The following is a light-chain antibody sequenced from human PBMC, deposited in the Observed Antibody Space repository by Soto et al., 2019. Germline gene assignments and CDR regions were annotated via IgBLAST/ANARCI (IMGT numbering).Light chain of an antibody. J-gene: IGKJ3*01. V-gene: IGKV1-39*01. CDR1: QSISSY. CDR2: AAS. CDR3: QQSYSTPCT. Sequence: DIQMTQSPSSVSASVGDRVTITCRARQSISSYLNWYQQKPWKAPKLLIYAASSLQSGVPSRFSGSASGTACTLTSSRLQPADFATYYCQQSYSTPCTFGPGTKVD.